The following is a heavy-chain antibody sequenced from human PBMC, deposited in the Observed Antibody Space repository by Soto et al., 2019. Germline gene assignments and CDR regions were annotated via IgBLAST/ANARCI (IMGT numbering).Heavy chain of an antibody. CDR2: INPNSGGT. J-gene: IGHJ6*02. Sequence: QVQLVQSGAEVKKPGASVKVSCKASGYTFTGYYMHWVRQAPGQGLEWMGWINPNSGGTNYAQKFQCWVTMTRETSISTAYMELSRLRSDDTAVYYCARDLGSAIFGVEDYYYYGMDVWGQGTTVTVSS. V-gene: IGHV1-2*04. CDR1: GYTFTGYY. D-gene: IGHD3-3*01. CDR3: ARDLGSAIFGVEDYYYYGMDV.